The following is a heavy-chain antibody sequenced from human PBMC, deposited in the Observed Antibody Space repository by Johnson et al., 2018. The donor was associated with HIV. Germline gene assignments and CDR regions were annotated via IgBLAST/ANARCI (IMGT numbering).Heavy chain of an antibody. D-gene: IGHD1-26*01. CDR1: GFTFSSYA. V-gene: IGHV3-30*14. CDR2: ISYDGSNK. Sequence: QVQLVESGGGLIQPGGSLRLSCAASGFTFSSYAMHWVRQTPGKGLEWVAVISYDGSNKNYADSVKGRFTISRDNSKNTLYLQMNSLRVEETALYYCAREGAWEVRPGSFDIWGQGTMVTVSS. J-gene: IGHJ3*02. CDR3: AREGAWEVRPGSFDI.